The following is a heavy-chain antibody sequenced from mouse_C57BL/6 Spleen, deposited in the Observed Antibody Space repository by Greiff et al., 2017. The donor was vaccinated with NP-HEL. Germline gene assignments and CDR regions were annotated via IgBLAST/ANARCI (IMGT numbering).Heavy chain of an antibody. J-gene: IGHJ3*01. Sequence: DVQLQESGAELVKPGASVKLSCTASGFNIKDYYMHWVKQRTEQGLEWIGRIDPEDGETKYAPKFQGKATITADPSSNTAYLQLSSLTSEDTAVYYCARQYGTGAWFAYWGQGTLVTVSA. CDR2: IDPEDGET. CDR3: ARQYGTGAWFAY. D-gene: IGHD4-1*01. V-gene: IGHV14-2*01. CDR1: GFNIKDYY.